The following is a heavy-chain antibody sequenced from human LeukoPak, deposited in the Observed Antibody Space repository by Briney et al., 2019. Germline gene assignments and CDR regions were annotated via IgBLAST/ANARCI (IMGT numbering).Heavy chain of an antibody. J-gene: IGHJ4*02. CDR3: VRDIRMYGSGSYPN. CDR2: ISSSSSYI. CDR1: GFTFSSYS. D-gene: IGHD3-10*01. V-gene: IGHV3-21*01. Sequence: PRGSLRLSCAASGFTFSSYSMNWVPQAPGQGLESVSSISSSSSYIYYADSVKGRFTISRDNAKNSLYLQMNSLRAEDTAVYDCVRDIRMYGSGSYPNRGQGTVVIVSS.